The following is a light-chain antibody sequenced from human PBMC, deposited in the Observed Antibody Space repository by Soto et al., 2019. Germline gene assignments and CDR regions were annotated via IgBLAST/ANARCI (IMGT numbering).Light chain of an antibody. Sequence: QSVLTQPASVSGSPGQSITISCTGTSSDVGGYNYVSWYQQNPGKAPKLMIYEVSNRPSGISNRFSGSKSGNTASLTISGLQAEDEADYYCSSYTSNSTLVFGGGTKLTVL. J-gene: IGLJ2*01. CDR2: EVS. V-gene: IGLV2-14*01. CDR3: SSYTSNSTLV. CDR1: SSDVGGYNY.